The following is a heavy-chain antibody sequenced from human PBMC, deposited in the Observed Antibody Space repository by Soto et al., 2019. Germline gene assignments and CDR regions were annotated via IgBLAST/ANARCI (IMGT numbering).Heavy chain of an antibody. J-gene: IGHJ6*01. CDR3: GKDLHHSSGYFFTVRLNAMDV. D-gene: IGHD3-22*01. Sequence: GGSLRLSCAASGFTFRSYAMQWVRQAPGKGLEWVALMSYDGTNEYYADSVKGRFTISRDNSKNTLFLQINSLRAEDTAVYYCGKDLHHSSGYFFTVRLNAMDVWGQGTTVTVSS. V-gene: IGHV3-30*18. CDR2: MSYDGTNE. CDR1: GFTFRSYA.